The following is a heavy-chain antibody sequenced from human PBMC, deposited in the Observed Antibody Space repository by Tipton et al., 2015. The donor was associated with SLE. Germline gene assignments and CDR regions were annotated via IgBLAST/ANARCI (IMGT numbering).Heavy chain of an antibody. Sequence: TLSLTCTVSGGSISSHYWSWIRQLPGKGLEWIGYIYYSGSTNYNPSLKSRVTISVDTSKNQFSLKLSSVTAADTAVYYCARPSSGWSDAFDIWGQGTMVTVSS. D-gene: IGHD6-19*01. CDR1: GGSISSHY. CDR2: IYYSGST. CDR3: ARPSSGWSDAFDI. J-gene: IGHJ3*02. V-gene: IGHV4-59*11.